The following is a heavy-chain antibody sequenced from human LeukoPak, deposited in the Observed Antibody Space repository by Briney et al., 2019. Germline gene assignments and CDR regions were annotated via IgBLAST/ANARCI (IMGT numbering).Heavy chain of an antibody. V-gene: IGHV3-33*01. D-gene: IGHD1-14*01. CDR2: MAYDGSRA. Sequence: GGSLRLSCAGSGFTFGGYGRHWFRQPQGEGLGWVAVMAYDGSRAFYADSVKGRFTISRDNSKNTMSVQMDDLRAEDTAVYYCTRYNNDHLDYWGQGTLVTVSS. J-gene: IGHJ4*02. CDR1: GFTFGGYG. CDR3: TRYNNDHLDY.